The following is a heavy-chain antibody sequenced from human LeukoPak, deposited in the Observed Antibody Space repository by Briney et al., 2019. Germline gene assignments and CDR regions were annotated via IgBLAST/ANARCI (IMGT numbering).Heavy chain of an antibody. CDR3: AKDFSVTAPTGLADY. D-gene: IGHD2-21*02. CDR1: GFTFSSYG. J-gene: IGHJ4*02. V-gene: IGHV3-30*18. CDR2: ISYDGSNK. Sequence: GGSLRLSCAASGFTFSSYGMHWVRQAPGKGLEWVAVISYDGSNKYYAGSVKGRFTISRDDSKNTVYLRMSSMRPEDTAVYYCAKDFSVTAPTGLADYWGQGTLVTVSS.